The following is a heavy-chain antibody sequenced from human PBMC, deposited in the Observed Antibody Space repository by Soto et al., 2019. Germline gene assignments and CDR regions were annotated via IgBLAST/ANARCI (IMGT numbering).Heavy chain of an antibody. CDR1: GGTFSSYT. J-gene: IGHJ6*03. CDR3: AIPPPYCSGGSCYSEYYMDV. CDR2: IIPILGIA. V-gene: IGHV1-69*02. D-gene: IGHD2-15*01. Sequence: QVQLVQSGAEVKKPGSSVKVSCKASGGTFSSYTISWVRQAPGQGLEWMGRIIPILGIANYAQKFQGRVTITADKSTSTAYMERSSLRSEDTAVYYCAIPPPYCSGGSCYSEYYMDVWGKGTTVTVSS.